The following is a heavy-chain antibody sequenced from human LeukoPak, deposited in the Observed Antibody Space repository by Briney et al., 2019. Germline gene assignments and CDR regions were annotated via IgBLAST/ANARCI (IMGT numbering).Heavy chain of an antibody. Sequence: GGSLRLSCAASGFSFSTYGMHWFRQAPGKGLEWVALISYDGADKYYGDSVMGRFTISRDNSKNTLYLQMNSLRAEDTAVYYCASSHRGIWGQGTLVTVSS. CDR1: GFSFSTYG. J-gene: IGHJ4*02. CDR2: ISYDGADK. CDR3: ASSHRGI. V-gene: IGHV3-30*03.